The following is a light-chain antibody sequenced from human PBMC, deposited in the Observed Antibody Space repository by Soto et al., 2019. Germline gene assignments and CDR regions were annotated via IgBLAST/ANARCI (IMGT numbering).Light chain of an antibody. Sequence: EIVLTQYPATLSLSPGERATLSCRASQSVGSYFAWYQQKPGQAPRLLIYDAFSRATGIPARFSGSGSGTDFTLTISSLEPEDFAVYFCQQRSSWPLTFGGGTMVEIK. V-gene: IGKV3-11*01. J-gene: IGKJ4*01. CDR1: QSVGSY. CDR3: QQRSSWPLT. CDR2: DAF.